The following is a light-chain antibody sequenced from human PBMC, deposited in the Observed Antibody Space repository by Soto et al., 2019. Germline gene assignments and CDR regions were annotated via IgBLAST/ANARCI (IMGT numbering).Light chain of an antibody. CDR3: ISYAGSPNLV. V-gene: IGLV2-8*01. Sequence: QSVLTQPPSASGSPGQSVTISCTGTSTDVGTYNYVSWYQHHPGKAPKLVIYEVNKRPSGVPDRFSGSKSGNTASLTVSGLQPEDEAYYYCISYAGSPNLVFGGGTQLTVL. J-gene: IGLJ2*01. CDR2: EVN. CDR1: STDVGTYNY.